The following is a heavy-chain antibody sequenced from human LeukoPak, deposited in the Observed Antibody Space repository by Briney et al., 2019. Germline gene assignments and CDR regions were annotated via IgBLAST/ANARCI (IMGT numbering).Heavy chain of an antibody. D-gene: IGHD5-18*01. V-gene: IGHV4-61*02. CDR1: GGSISSGSYY. CDR3: ARQGYSYAYFDY. CDR2: IYTSGST. J-gene: IGHJ4*02. Sequence: SETLSLTCTVSGGSISSGSYYWSWIRQPAGKGLEWIGRIYTSGSTNYNPSLKSRVTISVDTSKNQFSLKLSSVTAADTAVYYCARQGYSYAYFDYWGQGTLVTVSS.